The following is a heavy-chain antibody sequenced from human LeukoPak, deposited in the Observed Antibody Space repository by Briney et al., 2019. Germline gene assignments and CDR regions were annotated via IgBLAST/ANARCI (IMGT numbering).Heavy chain of an antibody. V-gene: IGHV3-21*01. CDR1: GFTFSSYS. CDR3: ARAPSYYYDSSGYYYN. J-gene: IGHJ4*02. CDR2: ISSSSSYI. Sequence: GGSLRLSCAASGFTFSSYSMNWVRQAPGKGLAWVSSISSSSSYIYYADSVKGRFTISRDNAKNSLYLQMNSLRAEDTAVYYCARAPSYYYDSSGYYYNWGQGTLVTVSS. D-gene: IGHD3-22*01.